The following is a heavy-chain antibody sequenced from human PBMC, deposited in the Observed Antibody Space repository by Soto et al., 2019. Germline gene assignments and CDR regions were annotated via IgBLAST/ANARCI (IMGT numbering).Heavy chain of an antibody. CDR2: ISPKSGSI. CDR3: VKDRDSNSWPSRDV. V-gene: IGHV1-18*01. J-gene: IGHJ6*02. D-gene: IGHD3-22*01. CDR1: GYTFTRNG. Sequence: ASVKVSCKTSGYTFTRNGISWVRQAPGQGLEWMGWISPKSGSIKYAQKFQGRVIMTTDTSTSTAYMELRRLRSDDTAVYYCVKDRDSNSWPSRDVWGPGTTVTVSS.